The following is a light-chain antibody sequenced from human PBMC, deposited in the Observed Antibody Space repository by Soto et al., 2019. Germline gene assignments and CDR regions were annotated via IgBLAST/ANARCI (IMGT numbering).Light chain of an antibody. Sequence: GDRVTITCRASQSIRYYLAWYQQMPGKAPKLLIYCASSLQSGVPSRFSGSGSGTEFTLTISSLQPDDFATYFCQHHNSYSQTFGQGTKVEIK. CDR1: QSIRYY. J-gene: IGKJ1*01. V-gene: IGKV1-5*01. CDR3: QHHNSYSQT. CDR2: CAS.